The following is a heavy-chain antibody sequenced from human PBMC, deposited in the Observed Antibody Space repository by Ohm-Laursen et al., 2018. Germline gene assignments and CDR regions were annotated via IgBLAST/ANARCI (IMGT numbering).Heavy chain of an antibody. CDR2: ISRTGSYT. Sequence: GSLRLSCTASGFTFNIYDMNWVRQAPGKGLEWVSSISRTGSYTNYADSVTGRFSISRDNAKNSVYLQMTNLRAEDTAIYYCARGLLREGWFDPWGQGTLVTVSS. J-gene: IGHJ5*02. CDR3: ARGLLREGWFDP. D-gene: IGHD3-16*01. CDR1: GFTFNIYD. V-gene: IGHV3-21*04.